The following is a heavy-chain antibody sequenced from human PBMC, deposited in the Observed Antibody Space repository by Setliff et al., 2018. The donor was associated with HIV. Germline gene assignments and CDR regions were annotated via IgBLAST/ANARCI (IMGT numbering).Heavy chain of an antibody. Sequence: PSETLSLTCTVSGGSISSSSYYWGWIRQPPGKGLEWIGYMYSSEMINYNPSLKSRVSMSLDTSKNQFSLKLTSVTAADTAVYYCARGGTSSNWFDPWGQGTLVTVSS. D-gene: IGHD1-26*01. V-gene: IGHV4-39*07. CDR2: MYSSEMI. CDR3: ARGGTSSNWFDP. J-gene: IGHJ5*02. CDR1: GGSISSSSYY.